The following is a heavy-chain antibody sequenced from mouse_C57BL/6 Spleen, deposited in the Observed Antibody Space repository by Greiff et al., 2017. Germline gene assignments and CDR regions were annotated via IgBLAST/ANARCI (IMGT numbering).Heavy chain of an antibody. CDR3: ARQGHYLYFDY. J-gene: IGHJ2*01. CDR1: GFTFSGYT. V-gene: IGHV5-9*01. CDR2: ISGGGGNT. D-gene: IGHD1-2*01. Sequence: EVKLVESGGGLVKPGGSLNLSCAASGFTFSGYTMSWVRQTPEKRLDWVATISGGGGNTYYPDSVKGRFTISRDNAKNTLYLQMSSLRSEDTALYYCARQGHYLYFDYWGQGTTLTVSS.